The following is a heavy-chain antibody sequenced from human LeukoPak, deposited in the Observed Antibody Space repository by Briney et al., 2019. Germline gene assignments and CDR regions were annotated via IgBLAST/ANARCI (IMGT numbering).Heavy chain of an antibody. CDR3: VRAARGGLCGSVGCLFASYYTYYMDV. Sequence: GASVKVSCKASGYTFTGYYMHWVRQAPGQGLEWMGWINPSDGATTYAQRFQGRVTMTRDMSTTTVYMDLRSLRSEDTAVYFCVRAARGGLCGSVGCLFASYYTYYMDVWGRGTTVTVSS. D-gene: IGHD1-26*01. J-gene: IGHJ6*03. CDR1: GYTFTGYY. CDR2: INPSDGAT. V-gene: IGHV1-46*01.